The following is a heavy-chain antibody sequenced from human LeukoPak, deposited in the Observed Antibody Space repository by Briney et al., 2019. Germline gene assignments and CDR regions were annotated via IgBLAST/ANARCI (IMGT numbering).Heavy chain of an antibody. V-gene: IGHV3-23*01. D-gene: IGHD2-15*01. CDR2: LSGGGGST. CDR3: ARGYCSGGSCYSCFDY. CDR1: GFTFSSYA. J-gene: IGHJ4*02. Sequence: GGSLRLSCAASGFTFSSYAMTWVRQAPGKGLEWVSSLSGGGGSTYYADSVKGRFTISRDNAKNSLYLQMNSLRAEDTAVYYCARGYCSGGSCYSCFDYWGQGTLVTVSS.